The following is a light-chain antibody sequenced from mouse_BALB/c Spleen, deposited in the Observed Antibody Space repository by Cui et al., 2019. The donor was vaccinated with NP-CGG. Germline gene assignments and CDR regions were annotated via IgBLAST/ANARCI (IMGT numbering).Light chain of an antibody. CDR3: ALWYSNHWV. Sequence: QAVATQASALTTSPGETVTLTCRSSTGAVTTSNYANWVQEKPDHLFTGLIGGTNNRVPGVPARFSGSLIGDKAALTITGAQTEDEAIYFCALWYSNHWVFGGGTKLTVL. V-gene: IGLV1*01. CDR2: GTN. CDR1: TGAVTTSNY. J-gene: IGLJ1*01.